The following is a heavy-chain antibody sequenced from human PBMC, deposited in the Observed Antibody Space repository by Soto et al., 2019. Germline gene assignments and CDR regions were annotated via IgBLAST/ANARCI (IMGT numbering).Heavy chain of an antibody. Sequence: QVQLVESGGGAVQPGRSLRLSCAASGFSFSNYGMNWVRQAPGKGLEWVAVIYYDGSNKYYVDSVKGRFTISRDNSQNTLYLEMNSLRAEDTAVYYCARDATPWWIAARPTSMDVWGQGTTVTVS. J-gene: IGHJ6*02. CDR1: GFSFSNYG. V-gene: IGHV3-33*01. D-gene: IGHD6-6*01. CDR2: IYYDGSNK. CDR3: ARDATPWWIAARPTSMDV.